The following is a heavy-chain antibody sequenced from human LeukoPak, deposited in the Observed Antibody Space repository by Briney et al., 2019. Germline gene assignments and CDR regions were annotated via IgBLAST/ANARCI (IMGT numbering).Heavy chain of an antibody. D-gene: IGHD3-10*01. J-gene: IGHJ1*01. CDR3: AKDIGGYYGSGSYLEYFQH. CDR2: ISWNSGSI. Sequence: GGSLRLSCAASGFTFDDYAMHWVRQAPGKGLEWVSGISWNSGSIGYADSVKGRFTISRDNAKNSLYLQMNSLRAEDTALYYCAKDIGGYYGSGSYLEYFQHWGQGTLVTVSS. CDR1: GFTFDDYA. V-gene: IGHV3-9*01.